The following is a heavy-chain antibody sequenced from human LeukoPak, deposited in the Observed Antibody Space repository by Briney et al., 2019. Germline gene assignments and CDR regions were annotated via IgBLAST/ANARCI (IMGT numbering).Heavy chain of an antibody. J-gene: IGHJ4*02. D-gene: IGHD2-15*01. CDR3: TPDPFAS. V-gene: IGHV3-23*01. Sequence: PGGSLRLSCAASGFTFSTYWMHWVRQAPGKGLEWVSCIVGSGESTYYVDSVKGRFTISRDNSKNTLYLQMNSLRAEDTAVYYCTPDPFASWGQGTLVTVSS. CDR2: IVGSGEST. CDR1: GFTFSTYW.